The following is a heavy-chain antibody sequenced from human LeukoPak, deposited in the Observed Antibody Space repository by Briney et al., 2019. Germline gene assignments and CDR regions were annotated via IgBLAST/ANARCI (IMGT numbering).Heavy chain of an antibody. CDR1: GGSFSGYY. Sequence: SETLSLTCAVYGGSFSGYYWSWIRQPPGKGLEWIGEINHSGSTNYNPSLKSRVTISVDTSKNQFSLKLSSVTAADTAVYYCASSDDSSYYFDYWGQGTLVTVSS. CDR2: INHSGST. D-gene: IGHD3-22*01. J-gene: IGHJ4*02. CDR3: ASSDDSSYYFDY. V-gene: IGHV4-34*01.